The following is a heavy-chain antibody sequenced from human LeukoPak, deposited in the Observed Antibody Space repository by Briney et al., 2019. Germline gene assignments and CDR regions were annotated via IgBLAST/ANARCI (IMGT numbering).Heavy chain of an antibody. Sequence: SETLSLTCSVSGGSIGSSFWNWIRLSPGKGLEWIGYISYSGRTNYSPSLKSRVAISIDTSKNQLSLTLPSVTAADTALYYCARDRSGTYYTFDVWGQGTMVSVSA. D-gene: IGHD1-26*01. J-gene: IGHJ3*01. CDR2: ISYSGRT. CDR3: ARDRSGTYYTFDV. V-gene: IGHV4-59*13. CDR1: GGSIGSSF.